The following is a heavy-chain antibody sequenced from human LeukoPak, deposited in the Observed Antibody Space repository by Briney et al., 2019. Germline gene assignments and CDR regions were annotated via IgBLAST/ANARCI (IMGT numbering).Heavy chain of an antibody. CDR3: ARGFRDTAMFLDY. D-gene: IGHD5-18*01. CDR1: GITFSSYE. Sequence: GGSLRLSCVASGITFSSYEMNWVRQAPGKGLEWISCISSSGGPIFYADSVKGRFTISRDNAKNSLYLQMNSLRAEDTAVYYCARGFRDTAMFLDYWGQGTLVTVSS. V-gene: IGHV3-48*03. CDR2: ISSSGGPI. J-gene: IGHJ4*02.